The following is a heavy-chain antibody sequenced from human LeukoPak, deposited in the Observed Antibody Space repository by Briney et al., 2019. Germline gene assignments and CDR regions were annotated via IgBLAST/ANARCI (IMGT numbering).Heavy chain of an antibody. CDR1: GFTFSSYE. Sequence: GGSLRLSCAASGFTFSSYEMNWVRQAPGKGLEWISYISSSGSTMYYADSVKGRFTISRDNSKNSLYLQMNSLRAEDTAIYYCASGSWYALHYWGQGTLVTASS. CDR3: ASGSWYALHY. D-gene: IGHD2-15*01. CDR2: ISSSGSTM. J-gene: IGHJ4*02. V-gene: IGHV3-48*03.